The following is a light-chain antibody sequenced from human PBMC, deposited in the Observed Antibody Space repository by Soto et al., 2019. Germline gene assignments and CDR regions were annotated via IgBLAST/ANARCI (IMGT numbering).Light chain of an antibody. CDR3: QQYNNWPPVFS. Sequence: DIVMTQSPATLSVSPGQRATLSCRASQSISSNLAWYQQKPGQAPRLLIFRASTRAAGIPGRFSGSGSGTEFTLTISSLQSGDAAVYYCQQYNNWPPVFSFGPGTNVDI. J-gene: IGKJ3*01. CDR2: RAS. V-gene: IGKV3-15*01. CDR1: QSISSN.